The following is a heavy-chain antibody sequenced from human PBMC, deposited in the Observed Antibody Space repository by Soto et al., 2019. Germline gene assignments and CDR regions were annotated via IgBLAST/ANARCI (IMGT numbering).Heavy chain of an antibody. D-gene: IGHD2-15*01. J-gene: IGHJ4*02. CDR1: GYTFTSYA. V-gene: IGHV1-3*01. Sequence: AASVKVSCKASGYTFTSYAMHWVRQAPGQRLEWMGWINAGNGNTKYSQKFQGRVTITRDTSASTAYMELSSLRSEDTAVYYCARGDIVVVVAATAFFDYWGQGTLVTVSS. CDR3: ARGDIVVVVAATAFFDY. CDR2: INAGNGNT.